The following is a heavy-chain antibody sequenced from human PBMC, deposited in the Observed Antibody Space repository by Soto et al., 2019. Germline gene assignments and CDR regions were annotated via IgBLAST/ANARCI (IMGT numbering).Heavy chain of an antibody. J-gene: IGHJ4*02. CDR3: ARGSVVVAAYPN. V-gene: IGHV4-39*01. Sequence: SETLSLTCTVSGGSINNNNYYWGWIRQPPGKGLEWIGNIYYSGSTYYNPSLKSRVTISVDTSKNQFSLRLSSVTAADTAVYYCARGSVVVAAYPNWGQGTLVTVSS. CDR1: GGSINNNNYY. D-gene: IGHD2-15*01. CDR2: IYYSGST.